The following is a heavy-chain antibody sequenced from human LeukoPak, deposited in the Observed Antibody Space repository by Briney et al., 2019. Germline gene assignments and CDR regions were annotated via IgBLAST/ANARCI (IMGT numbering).Heavy chain of an antibody. CDR3: ARGADTAMVMDY. CDR1: GGSFSGYY. Sequence: SETLSLTCAVYGGSFSGYYWSWIRQPPGKGLEWIGEINHSGSTNYNPSLKSRVTISVDTSKNQFSLKLSSVTAADTAVYYCARGADTAMVMDYWGQGTLVTVSS. D-gene: IGHD5-18*01. V-gene: IGHV4-34*01. CDR2: INHSGST. J-gene: IGHJ4*02.